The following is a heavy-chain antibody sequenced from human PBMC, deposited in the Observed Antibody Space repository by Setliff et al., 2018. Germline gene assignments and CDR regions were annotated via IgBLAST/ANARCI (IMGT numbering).Heavy chain of an antibody. J-gene: IGHJ6*03. CDR1: GGSLTRYY. CDR3: ARTSRDGATYMDV. CDR2: ICRGSNT. D-gene: IGHD3-10*01. Sequence: PSETLSLTCTDSGGSLTRYYWSWIRQPAGKGLEWIGRICSSENTIGRICRGSNTHYNPSLQSRVTMSLDTSTNQFSLRLSSVTAADAAVYYCARTSRDGATYMDVWGKGTTVTVSS. V-gene: IGHV4-4*07.